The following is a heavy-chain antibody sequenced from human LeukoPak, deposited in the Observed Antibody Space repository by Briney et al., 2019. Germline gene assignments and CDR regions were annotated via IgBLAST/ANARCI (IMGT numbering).Heavy chain of an antibody. Sequence: SETLSHTCTASGGSISSYYWGGIRQPPGKGLEWIGSIYHSGSTYYNPSLKSRVTISVDTSKNQFSLKLSSVTAADTAVYYCARGGTTVTTLDYWGQGTLVTVSS. CDR2: IYHSGST. D-gene: IGHD4-17*01. CDR3: ARGGTTVTTLDY. V-gene: IGHV4-38-2*02. J-gene: IGHJ4*02. CDR1: GGSISSYY.